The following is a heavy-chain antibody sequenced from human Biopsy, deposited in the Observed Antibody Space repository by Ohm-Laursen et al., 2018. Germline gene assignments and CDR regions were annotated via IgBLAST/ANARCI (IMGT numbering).Heavy chain of an antibody. CDR3: ALGGGSYVNFDY. V-gene: IGHV4-59*07. D-gene: IGHD1-26*01. CDR1: GGSISNYF. CDR2: FRFEDRT. J-gene: IGHJ4*02. Sequence: SDSLSLTCAGSGGSISNYFWTWNRQPPGKGLEWIGYFRFEDRTSYNSSLKSRVTISADTSKNQFSLRLSSVTAADTAVYYCALGGGSYVNFDYWGQGTLVTVSS.